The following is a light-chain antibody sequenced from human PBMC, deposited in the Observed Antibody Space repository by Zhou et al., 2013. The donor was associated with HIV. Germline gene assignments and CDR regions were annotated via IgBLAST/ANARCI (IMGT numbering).Light chain of an antibody. CDR1: EDISNY. V-gene: IGKV1-33*01. Sequence: DIQLTQSPSSLSASVGDRVTITCQASEDISNYLNWYQQKPGKAPNLLIYTASTLETGVPSRFSGSGSGTYFTLTINGLQAEDIATYYCQQPDHPLTFGGGSKVEI. CDR3: QQPDHPLT. J-gene: IGKJ4*01. CDR2: TAS.